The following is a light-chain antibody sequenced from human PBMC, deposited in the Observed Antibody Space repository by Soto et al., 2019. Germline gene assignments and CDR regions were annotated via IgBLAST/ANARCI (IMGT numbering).Light chain of an antibody. CDR2: EVS. J-gene: IGLJ2*01. CDR1: SSDVGGYNY. V-gene: IGLV2-8*01. CDR3: SSYAGSNNLV. Sequence: QSVLTQPPSASGSPGQSVTISCTGTSSDVGGYNYVSWYQQHPGKAPKLLIYEVSKRPSGIPDRFSGSTSGNTASLTVSGLQAEDEADYYCSSYAGSNNLVFGGGTKLTVL.